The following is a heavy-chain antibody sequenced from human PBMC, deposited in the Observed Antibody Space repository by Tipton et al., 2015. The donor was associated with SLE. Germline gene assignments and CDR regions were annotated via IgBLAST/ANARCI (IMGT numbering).Heavy chain of an antibody. Sequence: TLSLTCAVSGGSISNSYWWSWVRQPPGKGLEWIGYIYYSGSTNYNPSLKSRVTISVDTSKNQFSLKLSSVTAADTAVYHCAREAIATTGTRFDPWGQGTLVTVSS. D-gene: IGHD6-13*01. V-gene: IGHV4-59*01. CDR1: GGSISNSYW. J-gene: IGHJ5*02. CDR3: AREAIATTGTRFDP. CDR2: IYYSGST.